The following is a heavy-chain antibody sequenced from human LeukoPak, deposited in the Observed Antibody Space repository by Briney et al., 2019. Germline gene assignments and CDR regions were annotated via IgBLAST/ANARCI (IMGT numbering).Heavy chain of an antibody. D-gene: IGHD6-13*01. J-gene: IGHJ3*02. CDR2: IIPIFGTA. V-gene: IGHV1-69*01. Sequence: GASVKVSCKASGGTFSSYAISWVRQAPGQGLEWMGGIIPIFGTANYAQEFQGRVTITADESTSTAYMELSSLRSEDTAVYYCARDRDSSSWYDAFDIWGQGTMVTVSS. CDR1: GGTFSSYA. CDR3: ARDRDSSSWYDAFDI.